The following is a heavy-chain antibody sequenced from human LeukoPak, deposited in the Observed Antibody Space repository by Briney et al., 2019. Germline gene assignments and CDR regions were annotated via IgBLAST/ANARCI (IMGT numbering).Heavy chain of an antibody. V-gene: IGHV4-59*05. J-gene: IGHJ6*03. Sequence: SETLSLTCTVSGSSINNYYWSWIRQPPGKGLEWIGSIYYSGSTYYNPSLKSRVTISVDTSKNQFSLKLSSVTAADTAVYYCARQSGEGGWFSSRSSYYYYMDVWGKGTTVTISS. CDR2: IYYSGST. D-gene: IGHD6-19*01. CDR3: ARQSGEGGWFSSRSSYYYYMDV. CDR1: GSSINNYY.